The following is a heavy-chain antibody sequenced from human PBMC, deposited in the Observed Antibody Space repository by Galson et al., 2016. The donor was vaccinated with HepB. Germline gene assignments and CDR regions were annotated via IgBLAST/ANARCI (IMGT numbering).Heavy chain of an antibody. CDR2: ISYDGSHK. J-gene: IGHJ4*02. D-gene: IGHD3-10*01. CDR3: ARGALVRGVVVTVLDY. V-gene: IGHV3-30*03. CDR1: GFTFSSYG. Sequence: SLRLSCAASGFTFSSYGINWVRQAPGKGLEWVAVISYDGSHKYYADSVKGRFTISRDNSKNTLYLQMNSLRAEDTAVYYCARGALVRGVVVTVLDYWGQGTLITVSS.